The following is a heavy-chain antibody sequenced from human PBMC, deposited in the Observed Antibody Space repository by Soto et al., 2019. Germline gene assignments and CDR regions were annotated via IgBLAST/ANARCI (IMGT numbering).Heavy chain of an antibody. CDR2: ISATSGKA. J-gene: IGHJ6*02. CDR3: EREEYCTDSSGARHYYLHSGMDV. CDR1: CYSFTHYG. V-gene: IGHV1-18*04. Sequence: QVQVVQSGPEVAKPGSSVKVSCKTSCYSFTHYGISWVRQAPGQVLVWVGWISATSGKAFYVQNFQGKVTLTSDTSTDTVYFELRSLRTDDKAAYYCEREEYCTDSSGARHYYLHSGMDVCGQGTTVTVS. D-gene: IGHD2-8*02.